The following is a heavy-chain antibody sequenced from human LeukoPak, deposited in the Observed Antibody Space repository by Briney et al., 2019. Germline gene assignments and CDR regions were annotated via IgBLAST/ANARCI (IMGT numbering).Heavy chain of an antibody. CDR2: IKQDGSER. J-gene: IGHJ4*02. V-gene: IGHV3-7*04. D-gene: IGHD2-15*01. Sequence: GGSLRLSFAASGFTFSSYWMSWVRQAPGKGRERVANIKQDGSERYYVDSVKGRFTISRDNAKNSLYLQMNSLRAVDTAVYYCARGPSGGNGFSYWGLGTPVTVSS. CDR1: GFTFSSYW. CDR3: ARGPSGGNGFSY.